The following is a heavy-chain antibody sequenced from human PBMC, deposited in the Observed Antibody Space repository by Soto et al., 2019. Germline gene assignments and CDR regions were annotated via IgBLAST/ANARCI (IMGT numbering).Heavy chain of an antibody. J-gene: IGHJ4*02. CDR2: IYYSGST. D-gene: IGHD6-13*01. Sequence: SETLSLTCTVSGGSINSYYWSWIRQPPGKGLEWIGYIYYSGSTNYNPSLKSRVTISVDTSKNQLSLKLTSVTAADTAVYYCARQSQSSSWYHDYWGQGTLVTVSS. CDR1: GGSINSYY. CDR3: ARQSQSSSWYHDY. V-gene: IGHV4-59*08.